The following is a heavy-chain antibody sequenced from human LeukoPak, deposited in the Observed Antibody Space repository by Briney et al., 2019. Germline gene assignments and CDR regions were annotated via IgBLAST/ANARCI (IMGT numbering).Heavy chain of an antibody. V-gene: IGHV1-46*01. Sequence: ASVTVSFTASGYTFTSYYMHWVRQAPGQGLEWMGIINPSGGSTSYAQKFQGRVTMTRDTSTSTVYMELSSLRSEDTAVYYCAREAVAGYFDYWGQGTLVTVSS. CDR1: GYTFTSYY. CDR3: AREAVAGYFDY. CDR2: INPSGGST. J-gene: IGHJ4*02. D-gene: IGHD6-19*01.